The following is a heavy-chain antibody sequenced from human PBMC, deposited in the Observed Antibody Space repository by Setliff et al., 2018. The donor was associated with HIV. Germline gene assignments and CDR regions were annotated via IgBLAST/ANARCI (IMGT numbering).Heavy chain of an antibody. CDR1: GFTFSSYM. J-gene: IGHJ5*02. V-gene: IGHV3-66*01. CDR3: ARDRERWLQSRLFDP. Sequence: GGSLRLSCAASGFTFSSYMMNWVRQAPGKGLEWVSVIYAGGSTYYADSVKGRFTISRDNAKNSLYLQMNSLRAEDTAIYYCARDRERWLQSRLFDPWGQGTLVTVSS. D-gene: IGHD4-4*01. CDR2: IYAGGST.